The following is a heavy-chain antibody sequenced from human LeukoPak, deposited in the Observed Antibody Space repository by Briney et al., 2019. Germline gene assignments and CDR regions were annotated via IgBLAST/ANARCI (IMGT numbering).Heavy chain of an antibody. CDR3: ARDCTNGVCYTKGAI. D-gene: IGHD2-8*01. Sequence: SETLSLTCTVSGYSISSGYYWGWIRQPPGKGLEWIGSIYHSGSTYYNPSLKSRVTISVDRSKNQFSLKLSSVTAADTAVYYCARDCTNGVCYTKGAIWGQGTMVTVSS. J-gene: IGHJ3*02. CDR2: IYHSGST. CDR1: GYSISSGYY. V-gene: IGHV4-38-2*02.